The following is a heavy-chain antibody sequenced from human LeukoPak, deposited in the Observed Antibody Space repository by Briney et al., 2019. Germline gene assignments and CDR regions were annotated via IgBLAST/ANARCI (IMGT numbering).Heavy chain of an antibody. CDR1: GGSFSGYY. CDR2: INHSGST. D-gene: IGHD6-13*01. J-gene: IGHJ4*02. V-gene: IGHV4-34*01. Sequence: SETLSLTCAVYGGSFSGYYWSWIRQPPGKGLEWIGEINHSGSTNYNPSLKSRVTISVDTSKNQFFLKLSSVTAADTAVYYCAGGIAAAGTFGFFDYWAREPWSPSPQ. CDR3: AGGIAAAGTFGFFDY.